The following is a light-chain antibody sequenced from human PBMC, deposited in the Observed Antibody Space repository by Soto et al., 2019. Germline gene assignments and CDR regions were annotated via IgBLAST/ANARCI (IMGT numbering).Light chain of an antibody. J-gene: IGKJ2*01. CDR1: QSVSSY. Sequence: EIVLTQSPATLSLSPGERATLSCRASQSVSSYLAWYQQKPGQAPRLLIYDASNRANGSPARVSGSGSGTDFTLSLSSREPEDFADYYCLQRSNWRYIVGQGTKLEIK. V-gene: IGKV3-11*01. CDR3: LQRSNWRYI. CDR2: DAS.